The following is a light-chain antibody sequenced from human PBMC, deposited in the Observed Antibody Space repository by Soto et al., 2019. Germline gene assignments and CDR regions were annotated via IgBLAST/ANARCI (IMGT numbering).Light chain of an antibody. Sequence: QSVLTQPPSVSGAPGQRVTISCTGSSSNIGAGYDVHWYQQLPGTAPKLLIYGNSNRPSGVPDRFSGSKSGTSASLAITGLQAEDEADYYCQCYDSSLSGWVFGTGTKLTVL. CDR3: QCYDSSLSGWV. J-gene: IGLJ1*01. V-gene: IGLV1-40*01. CDR2: GNS. CDR1: SSNIGAGYD.